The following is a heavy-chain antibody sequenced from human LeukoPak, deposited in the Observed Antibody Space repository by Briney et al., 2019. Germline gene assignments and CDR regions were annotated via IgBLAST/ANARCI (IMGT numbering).Heavy chain of an antibody. CDR2: MYYGGST. J-gene: IGHJ4*02. V-gene: IGHV4-39*07. D-gene: IGHD3-22*01. Sequence: SETLSLTCTVSGGSLSSSDYHWGWIRQPPGKGLEWIVSMYYGGSTYYNPSLKSRVTISVDTSKNQFSLKLSSVTAADTAVYFCARDRGSITMIVDTSWGQGTLVTVSS. CDR3: ARDRGSITMIVDTS. CDR1: GGSLSSSDYH.